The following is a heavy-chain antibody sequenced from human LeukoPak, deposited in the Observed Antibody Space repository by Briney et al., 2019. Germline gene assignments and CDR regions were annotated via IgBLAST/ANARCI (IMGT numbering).Heavy chain of an antibody. J-gene: IGHJ4*02. CDR3: AKGSAGGRPYYFDY. D-gene: IGHD6-13*01. Sequence: GGSLRLPCAASGFTFSSYAMHWVRQAPGKGLEWVAVISYDGSNKYYADSVKGRFTISRDNSKNTLYLQMNSLRAEDTAVYYCAKGSAGGRPYYFDYWGQGTLVPVSS. CDR1: GFTFSSYA. V-gene: IGHV3-30-3*01. CDR2: ISYDGSNK.